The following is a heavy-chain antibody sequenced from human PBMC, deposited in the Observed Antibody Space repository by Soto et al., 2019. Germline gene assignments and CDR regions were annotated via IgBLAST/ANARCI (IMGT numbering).Heavy chain of an antibody. CDR2: INPSGGST. D-gene: IGHD2-8*01. V-gene: IGHV1-46*01. CDR1: GYTFTSYY. Sequence: ASVKVSCKASGYTFTSYYMHWVRQAPGQGLEWMGIINPSGGSTSYAQKFQGRVTMTRDTSTSTVYMELSSLRSEDTAVYYCARMLMTLGTRWYYYYGMDVWGRGTTVTVSS. J-gene: IGHJ6*02. CDR3: ARMLMTLGTRWYYYYGMDV.